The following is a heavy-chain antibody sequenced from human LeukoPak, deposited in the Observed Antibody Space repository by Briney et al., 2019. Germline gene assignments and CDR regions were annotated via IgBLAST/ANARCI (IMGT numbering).Heavy chain of an antibody. D-gene: IGHD5-18*01. CDR1: GYSFTSYW. CDR2: IYPGDSDT. J-gene: IGHJ4*02. Sequence: GESLKISCKGSGYSFTSYWIGWVRQMPGKGLEWMGIIYPGDSDTRYRPSVQGQVTISADKSISTAYLQWSSLQASDTAMYYCARLDSVETTMVFDYWGQGTLVTVSS. V-gene: IGHV5-51*01. CDR3: ARLDSVETTMVFDY.